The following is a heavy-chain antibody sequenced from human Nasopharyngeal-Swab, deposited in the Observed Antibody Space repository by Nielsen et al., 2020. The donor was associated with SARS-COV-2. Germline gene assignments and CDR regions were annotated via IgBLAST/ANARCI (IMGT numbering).Heavy chain of an antibody. Sequence: SETLSLTCTVSGDSINSHFWSWIRQPPGKGLDWIGYISYGGSTNYNPSLRSRVTISVDTSKNQFSLKLSSVTAADTALYYCARLIVLRYFDWHYYFDYWGQGTLVTVSS. J-gene: IGHJ4*02. D-gene: IGHD3-9*01. CDR3: ARLIVLRYFDWHYYFDY. V-gene: IGHV4-59*11. CDR1: GDSINSHF. CDR2: ISYGGST.